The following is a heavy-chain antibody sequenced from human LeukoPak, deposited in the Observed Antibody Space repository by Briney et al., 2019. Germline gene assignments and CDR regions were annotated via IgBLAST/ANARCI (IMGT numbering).Heavy chain of an antibody. V-gene: IGHV5-51*01. CDR2: IYPGDSDT. J-gene: IGHJ5*02. Sequence: GESLKISCKGSGYSFTSYWIAWVRQKPGKGLEWMGIIYPGDSDTRYSPSFQGQVTISADKSISTAYLQWSSLKASDTAMYYCARTYYYGSGTRYWFDPWGQGTLVTVSS. CDR3: ARTYYYGSGTRYWFDP. D-gene: IGHD3-10*01. CDR1: GYSFTSYW.